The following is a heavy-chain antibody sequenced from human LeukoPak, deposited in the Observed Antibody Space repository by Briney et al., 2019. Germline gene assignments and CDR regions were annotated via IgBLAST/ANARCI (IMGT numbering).Heavy chain of an antibody. D-gene: IGHD1-26*01. V-gene: IGHV3-64D*09. Sequence: PGGSLRLSCAASGFSFNKAWMSWVRQAPGQGLEYVSGISSDGGRTNYADSVKARFTISRDNSKVTLYLQMTSLRPEDTAIYYCVKDPSGNYFYFDYWGQGTLVTVSS. CDR1: GFSFNKAW. CDR3: VKDPSGNYFYFDY. CDR2: ISSDGGRT. J-gene: IGHJ4*02.